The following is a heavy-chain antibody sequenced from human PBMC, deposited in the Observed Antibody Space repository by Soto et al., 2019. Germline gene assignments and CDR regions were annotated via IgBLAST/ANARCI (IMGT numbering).Heavy chain of an antibody. Sequence: EVQLLESGGGLVQPGGSLRLSCVASGFSFSSYAMSWVRQAPGKGLEWVSVISGSGGSTYYADSVKGRFTISRDNSKNTLYLQMNSLRAEDTAVYYCARLHYDSSGYNDYWGQGTLVTVSS. D-gene: IGHD3-22*01. J-gene: IGHJ4*02. CDR1: GFSFSSYA. CDR3: ARLHYDSSGYNDY. V-gene: IGHV3-23*01. CDR2: ISGSGGST.